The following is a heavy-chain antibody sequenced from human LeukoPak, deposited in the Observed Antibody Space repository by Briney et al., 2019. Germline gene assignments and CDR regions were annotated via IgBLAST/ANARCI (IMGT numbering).Heavy chain of an antibody. J-gene: IGHJ6*03. V-gene: IGHV3-11*04. CDR2: ISSSGSTI. Sequence: GGSLRLSCAASGFTFSDYYMSWIRQAPGKGLEWFSYISSSGSTIYYADSVKGRFTISRDNAKNSLYLKMNRLRAEETAVYYCAREAGYYMDVWGKGTTVTVCS. CDR3: AREAGYYMDV. CDR1: GFTFSDYY.